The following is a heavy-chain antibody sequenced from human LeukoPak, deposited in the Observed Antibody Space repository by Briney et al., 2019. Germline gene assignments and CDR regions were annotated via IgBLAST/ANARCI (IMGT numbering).Heavy chain of an antibody. CDR3: ARVATGTTPHAFDI. Sequence: GASVKVSCKASGYTFTSYGISWVRQAPGQGLEWMGWISAYNGNTNYAQKLQGRVTMTTDTSTSTAYMELRSLRSEDTAVYYCARVATGTTPHAFDIWGQGTMVTVSS. D-gene: IGHD1-1*01. V-gene: IGHV1-18*01. CDR2: ISAYNGNT. J-gene: IGHJ3*02. CDR1: GYTFTSYG.